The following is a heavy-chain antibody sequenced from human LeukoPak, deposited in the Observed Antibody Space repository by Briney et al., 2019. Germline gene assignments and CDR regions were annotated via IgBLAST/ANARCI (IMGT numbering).Heavy chain of an antibody. J-gene: IGHJ1*01. V-gene: IGHV3-66*01. D-gene: IGHD2-2*01. CDR2: IYSGGST. CDR3: ARTHKSSEVPAAMIYFQH. Sequence: GGSLRLSCAVSGFTVSSNYMSWVRQAPGKGLEWVSVIYSGGSTYYADSVKGRFTISRDNSKNTLYLQMNSLRAEDTAVYYCARTHKSSEVPAAMIYFQHWGQGTLVTVSS. CDR1: GFTVSSNY.